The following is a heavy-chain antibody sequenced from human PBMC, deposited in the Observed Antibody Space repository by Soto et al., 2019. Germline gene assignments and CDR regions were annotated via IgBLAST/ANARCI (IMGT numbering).Heavy chain of an antibody. CDR1: GYTFTSYG. Sequence: ASVKVSCKASGYTFTSYGISWVRQAPGQGLEWMGWISAYNGNTNYAQKLQGRVTMTTDTSTSTAYMELRSLRSDDTAVYYCARDPKLYAIAAAGTQWFDPWGQGTLVTVSS. CDR3: ARDPKLYAIAAAGTQWFDP. J-gene: IGHJ5*02. CDR2: ISAYNGNT. D-gene: IGHD6-13*01. V-gene: IGHV1-18*01.